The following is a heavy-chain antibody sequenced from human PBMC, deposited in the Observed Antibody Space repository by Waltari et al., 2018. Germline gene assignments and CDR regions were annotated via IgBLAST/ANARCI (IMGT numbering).Heavy chain of an antibody. J-gene: IGHJ3*02. CDR2: IYYSGST. D-gene: IGHD4-17*01. CDR1: GGSISSHY. CDR3: ARDLTSTTAYAFDI. V-gene: IGHV4-59*11. Sequence: QVQLQESGPGLVKPSETLSLTCTVSGGSISSHYWSWLRQPPGKGLEWIGYIYYSGSTNYNPALNSRVTISVDTSKNQFSLKLSSVTAADTAVYYCARDLTSTTAYAFDIWGQGTMVTVSS.